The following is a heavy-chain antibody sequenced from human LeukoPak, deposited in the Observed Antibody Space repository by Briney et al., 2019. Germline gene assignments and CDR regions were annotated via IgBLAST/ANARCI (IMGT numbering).Heavy chain of an antibody. J-gene: IGHJ4*02. CDR2: ISDDGSNE. Sequence: GGSLRLSCAASGFTFSSYGMHWVRQAPGKGLEWVAVISDDGSNEYYVDSVKGRFTISRDNSKNTVYLQMNSLRAEDTALYYCAGGLLGCGGSSCYPTDYWGQGTLVTVSS. CDR1: GFTFSSYG. V-gene: IGHV3-30*03. CDR3: AGGLLGCGGSSCYPTDY. D-gene: IGHD2-15*01.